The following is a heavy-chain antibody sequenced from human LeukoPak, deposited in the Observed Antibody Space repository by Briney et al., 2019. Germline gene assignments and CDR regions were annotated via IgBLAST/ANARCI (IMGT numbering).Heavy chain of an antibody. D-gene: IGHD3-22*01. J-gene: IGHJ4*02. CDR2: IKQDGSEK. CDR1: GFTFSSYW. V-gene: IGHV3-7*03. Sequence: PGGSLRLSCAASGFTFSSYWMSWVRQAPGKGLEWVANIKQDGSEKYYVDSVKGRFTISRDNSKNTLYLQMNSLRAEDTAVYYCAKGIVVADYWGQGTLVTVSS. CDR3: AKGIVVADY.